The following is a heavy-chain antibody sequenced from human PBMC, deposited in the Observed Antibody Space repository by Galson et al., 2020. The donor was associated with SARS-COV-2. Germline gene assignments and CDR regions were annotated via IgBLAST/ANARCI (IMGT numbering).Heavy chain of an antibody. CDR1: GGSISRSYY. Sequence: SQTLSLTCTVSGGSISRSYYWDWIRQSPGKGLEWVGSIYYTGSTYYNPSLKSRVTISVDTSKNEFSLKVNSVTAADTAVYYCAREDVGDYEEDWYFDLWGRGTLVTVSS. J-gene: IGHJ2*01. CDR3: AREDVGDYEEDWYFDL. D-gene: IGHD4-17*01. CDR2: IYYTGST. V-gene: IGHV4-39*07.